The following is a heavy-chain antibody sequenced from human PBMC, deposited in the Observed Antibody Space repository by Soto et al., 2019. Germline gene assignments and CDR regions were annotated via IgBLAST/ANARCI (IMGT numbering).Heavy chain of an antibody. CDR2: IYRDDDK. Sequence: SCPTLVNPTQTLTLTCTFSGFSLSTSGVGVGWIRQPPGKALEWLALIYRDDDKRYSPSLKSRLTITKDTSKNQVVLTMTNMDPVDTATYYCARIPPPSTMIVVVTVPYFDYWGQGTLVTFSS. J-gene: IGHJ4*02. CDR1: GFSLSTSGVG. CDR3: ARIPPPSTMIVVVTVPYFDY. V-gene: IGHV2-5*02. D-gene: IGHD3-22*01.